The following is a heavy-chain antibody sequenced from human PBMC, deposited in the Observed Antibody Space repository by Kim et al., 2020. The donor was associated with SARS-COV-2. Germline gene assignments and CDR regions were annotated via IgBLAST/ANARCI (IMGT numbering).Heavy chain of an antibody. D-gene: IGHD1-26*01. CDR2: IYPGDSDT. Sequence: GESLKISCKGSGYNFTSYWIGWVRQMPGKGLEWMGIIYPGDSDTRYSPSFQGQVTISADKSISTAYLQWSSLKASDTAMYYCARRGAYSGSFGTFDYWGQGTLVTVSS. J-gene: IGHJ4*02. CDR1: GYNFTSYW. CDR3: ARRGAYSGSFGTFDY. V-gene: IGHV5-51*01.